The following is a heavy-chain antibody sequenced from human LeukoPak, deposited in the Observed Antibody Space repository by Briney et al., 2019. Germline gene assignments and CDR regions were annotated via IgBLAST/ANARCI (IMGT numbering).Heavy chain of an antibody. CDR2: VSSDGRIN. CDR3: ARGYSSSWLGYFDY. D-gene: IGHD6-13*01. CDR1: GFTFSTYG. J-gene: IGHJ4*02. V-gene: IGHV3-30*03. Sequence: PGRSLRLSCAASGFTFSTYGMHWVRQAPGKGLEWVAVVSSDGRINYYADSVKGRLTISRDTSKNMVYLQMSSLGAEDTAVYYCARGYSSSWLGYFDYWGQGTLVTVSS.